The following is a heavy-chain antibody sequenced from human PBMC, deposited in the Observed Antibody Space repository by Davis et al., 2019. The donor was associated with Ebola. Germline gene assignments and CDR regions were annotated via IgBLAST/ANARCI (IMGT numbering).Heavy chain of an antibody. CDR3: AKEAVMDLYYYGMDV. V-gene: IGHV3-23*01. CDR2: MSGSGDST. CDR1: GFRFSSYA. J-gene: IGHJ6*02. D-gene: IGHD3-16*01. Sequence: PGGSLRLSCAASGFRFSSYALSWVHQAPGKGLEWVSRMSGSGDSTYYADSVKGRFTISRDNSKNTLYLQMNSLRAEDTAVYYCAKEAVMDLYYYGMDVWGQGTTVTVSS.